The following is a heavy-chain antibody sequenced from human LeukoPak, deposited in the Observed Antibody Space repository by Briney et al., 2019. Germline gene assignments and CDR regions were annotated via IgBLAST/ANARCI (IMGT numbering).Heavy chain of an antibody. J-gene: IGHJ4*02. Sequence: ASVKVSCKASGYTFTNYYIHWLRQAPGQGLEWMGWINPNSGGTNSAQKFQGRVTMTRDTSISTAYMELSRLRSDDTAVYYCARDQATVTTPWVDSWGQGSLVTVSS. CDR3: ARDQATVTTPWVDS. CDR2: INPNSGGT. D-gene: IGHD4-17*01. CDR1: GYTFTNYY. V-gene: IGHV1-2*02.